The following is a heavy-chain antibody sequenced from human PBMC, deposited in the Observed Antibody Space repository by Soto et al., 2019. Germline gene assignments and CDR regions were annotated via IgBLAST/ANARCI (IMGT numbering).Heavy chain of an antibody. J-gene: IGHJ4*02. V-gene: IGHV3-30*18. CDR1: GFTFSSYG. D-gene: IGHD3-16*02. CDR3: AKDRAMGPVWGSYRLPGY. CDR2: ISYDGSNK. Sequence: QVQLVESGGGVVQPGRSLRLSCAASGFTFSSYGMHWVRQAPGKGLEWVAVISYDGSNKYYADSVKGRFTISRDNSKNTLYLQMNSLRAEDTAVYYCAKDRAMGPVWGSYRLPGYWGQGTLVTVSS.